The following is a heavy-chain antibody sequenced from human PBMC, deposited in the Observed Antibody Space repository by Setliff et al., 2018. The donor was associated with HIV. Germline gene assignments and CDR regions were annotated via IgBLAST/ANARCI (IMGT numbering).Heavy chain of an antibody. V-gene: IGHV3-30*02. Sequence: PGGSLRLSCAASGFTFSSYTMHWVRQAPGKGLEWVAFIRHGGTDKYYADSVKGRFTISRDNSKNTLYLQMNSLRAEDTAVYYCAKDCAVVGGTGSLDSWGQGTLVTVSS. CDR3: AKDCAVVGGTGSLDS. CDR2: IRHGGTDK. CDR1: GFTFSSYT. D-gene: IGHD1-26*01. J-gene: IGHJ4*02.